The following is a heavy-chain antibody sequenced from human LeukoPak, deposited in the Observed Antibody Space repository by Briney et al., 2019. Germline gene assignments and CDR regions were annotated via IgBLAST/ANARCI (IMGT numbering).Heavy chain of an antibody. J-gene: IGHJ4*02. Sequence: SETLSLTCTVSGGSISSGGYYWSWIRQPPGKGLEWIGYIYHSGSTYYNPSLKSRVTISVDTSKNQFSLKLSSVTAADTAVYYCARRHLHIAAAPADDYWGQGTLVTVSS. CDR3: ARRHLHIAAAPADDY. V-gene: IGHV4-30-2*01. CDR1: GGSISSGGYY. CDR2: IYHSGST. D-gene: IGHD6-13*01.